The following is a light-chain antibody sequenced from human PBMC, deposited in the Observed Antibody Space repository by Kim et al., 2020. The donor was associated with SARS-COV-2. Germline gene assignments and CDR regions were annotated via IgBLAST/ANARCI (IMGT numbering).Light chain of an antibody. CDR2: GAS. J-gene: IGKJ4*01. CDR1: HSVGSN. V-gene: IGKV3-15*01. Sequence: EIVMTQSPAALSVSPGERATLSCGASHSVGSNLAWYQQKYGQSPRLLIYGASTRATGIPARFSGSWSATEFTLTISCLQSEDSAVYYCQQYKDLPLTFGGGTKVDIK. CDR3: QQYKDLPLT.